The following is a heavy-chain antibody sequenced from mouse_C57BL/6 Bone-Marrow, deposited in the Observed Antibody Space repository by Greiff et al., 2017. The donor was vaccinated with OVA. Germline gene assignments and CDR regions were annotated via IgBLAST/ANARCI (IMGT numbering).Heavy chain of an antibody. J-gene: IGHJ2*01. CDR3: ARDGSSYGDFDY. D-gene: IGHD1-1*01. V-gene: IGHV3-6*01. CDR1: GYSITSGYY. Sequence: EVKVEESGPGLVKPSQSLSLTCSVTGYSITSGYYWNWIRQFPGNKLEWMGYISYDGSNNYNPSLKNRISITRDTSKNQFFLKLNSVTTEDTATYYCARDGSSYGDFDYWGQGTTLTVSS. CDR2: ISYDGSN.